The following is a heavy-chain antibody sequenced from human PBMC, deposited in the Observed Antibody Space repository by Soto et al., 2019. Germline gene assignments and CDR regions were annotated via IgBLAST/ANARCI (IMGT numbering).Heavy chain of an antibody. D-gene: IGHD2-2*01. CDR1: GFTFRSYG. CDR3: AREIRGYCISTSCYESGYYYYGMDV. Sequence: PGGSLRLSCVASGFTFRSYGMHWVRQAPGKGLEWVAVIWYDGSNKYYADSVKGRFTISRDNSKNTLYLQMNSLRAEDTAVYYCAREIRGYCISTSCYESGYYYYGMDVWGQGTTVTVSS. CDR2: IWYDGSNK. J-gene: IGHJ6*02. V-gene: IGHV3-33*08.